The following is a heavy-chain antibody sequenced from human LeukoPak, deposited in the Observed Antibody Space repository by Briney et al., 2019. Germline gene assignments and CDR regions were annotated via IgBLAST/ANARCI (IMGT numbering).Heavy chain of an antibody. CDR2: IYYSGST. V-gene: IGHV4-30-4*08. Sequence: KPSETLSLTCTVSGGSISSGGYYWSWIRQHPGKGLEWIGYIYYSGSTYYNPSLKSRVTISVDTSKNQFSLKLSSVTAADTAVYYCARRNYYDSSGYDYWGQGTLVTVSS. CDR1: GGSISSGGYY. D-gene: IGHD3-22*01. CDR3: ARRNYYDSSGYDY. J-gene: IGHJ4*02.